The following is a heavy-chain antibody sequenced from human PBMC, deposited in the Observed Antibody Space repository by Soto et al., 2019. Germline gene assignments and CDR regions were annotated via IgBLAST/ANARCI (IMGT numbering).Heavy chain of an antibody. J-gene: IGHJ5*02. CDR3: ARQRVVPATPTNWFDP. Sequence: QVQVQESGPGLVKPSDTLSLTCTVSGGSVSSRSYFWGWIRQPPGKGLEWIGTIYYNGSTYYNPSLTSRVPLSVDTSKNQFSLKLTSVTASDTGLYYCARQRVVPATPTNWFDPWGQGTLVTVSS. CDR1: GGSVSSRSYF. V-gene: IGHV4-39*01. CDR2: IYYNGST. D-gene: IGHD2-15*01.